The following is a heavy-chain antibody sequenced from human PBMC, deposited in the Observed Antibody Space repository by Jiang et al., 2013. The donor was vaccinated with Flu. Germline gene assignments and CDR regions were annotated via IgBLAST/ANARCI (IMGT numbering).Heavy chain of an antibody. Sequence: VQLVESGAEVKKPGASVKVSCKASGYTFTGYYMHWVRQAPGQGLEWMGWINPNSGGTNYAQKFQGWVTMTRDTSISTAYMELSRLRSDDTAVYYCARDYCSGGSCYGNWFDPWGQGTLVHRLL. CDR1: GYTFTGYY. V-gene: IGHV1-2*04. CDR3: ARDYCSGGSCYGNWFDP. J-gene: IGHJ5*02. D-gene: IGHD2-15*01. CDR2: INPNSGGT.